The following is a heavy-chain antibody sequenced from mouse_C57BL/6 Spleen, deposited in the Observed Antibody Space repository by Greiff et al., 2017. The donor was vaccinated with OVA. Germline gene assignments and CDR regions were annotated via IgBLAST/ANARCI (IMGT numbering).Heavy chain of an antibody. D-gene: IGHD2-4*01. V-gene: IGHV1-55*01. CDR2: IYPGSGST. J-gene: IGHJ2*01. CDR1: GYTFTSYW. CDR3: ARRGDYDVSDY. Sequence: QVQLQQPGAELVKPGASVKMSCKASGYTFTSYWITWVKQRPGQGLEWIGDIYPGSGSTNYNEKFKSKATLTVATSSSTAYMQLRSLTSEDSAVYYCARRGDYDVSDYWGQGTTLTVSS.